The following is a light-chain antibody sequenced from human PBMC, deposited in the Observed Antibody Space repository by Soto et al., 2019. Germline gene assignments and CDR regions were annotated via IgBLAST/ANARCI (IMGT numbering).Light chain of an antibody. J-gene: IGKJ1*01. CDR1: QSIRSN. Sequence: EVVMTQTPTTLSMSPGQRATLSCRASQSIRSNLAWYQQKPGQAPRLLVYGASTRATTVPARISGSGSGREFTLTIGSLQSEDIAVYYCQQYDTWPRTFGQGTKVDI. CDR2: GAS. V-gene: IGKV3-15*01. CDR3: QQYDTWPRT.